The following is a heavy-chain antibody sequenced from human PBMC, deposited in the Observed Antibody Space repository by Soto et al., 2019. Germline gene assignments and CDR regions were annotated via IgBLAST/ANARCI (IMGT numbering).Heavy chain of an antibody. CDR3: ARAGVGVPAASYDAFDS. CDR2: IVVGSGNT. D-gene: IGHD2-2*01. Sequence: ASVKVSCKASGFTSMTSAVQWVRQARGQPLEWIGWIVVGSGNTNYAQKFQERVTITRDMSTSTAYMELSSLRSEDTAVYYCARAGVGVPAASYDAFDSWGQGTMVTVSS. V-gene: IGHV1-58*01. J-gene: IGHJ3*02. CDR1: GFTSMTSA.